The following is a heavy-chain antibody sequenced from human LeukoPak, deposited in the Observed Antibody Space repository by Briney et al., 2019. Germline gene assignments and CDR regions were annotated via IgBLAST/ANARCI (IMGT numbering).Heavy chain of an antibody. Sequence: PSGTLSLTCTVSGGSIRSSYYYWGWIRQPPGKGLEWIGSIYDSGSTYYNPSLKSRVTMSIDTSKNQFSLKLSSVTAADTAVYFCAPVQWLADTWGYWGQGTLVTVSP. CDR2: IYDSGST. D-gene: IGHD6-19*01. V-gene: IGHV4-39*01. CDR3: APVQWLADTWGY. CDR1: GGSIRSSYYY. J-gene: IGHJ4*02.